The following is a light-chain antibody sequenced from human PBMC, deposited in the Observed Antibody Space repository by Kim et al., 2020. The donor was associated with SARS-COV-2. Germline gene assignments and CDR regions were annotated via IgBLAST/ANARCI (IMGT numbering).Light chain of an antibody. Sequence: LAPGESATLSYRARQSVSRSYLAWYPQKPAQAPRLLIYGASSRATGIPDRFSGSGSGTDFTLTISRLEPEDFAVYYCQQYGSSPYTFGQGTKLEI. CDR2: GAS. CDR1: QSVSRSY. J-gene: IGKJ2*01. CDR3: QQYGSSPYT. V-gene: IGKV3-20*01.